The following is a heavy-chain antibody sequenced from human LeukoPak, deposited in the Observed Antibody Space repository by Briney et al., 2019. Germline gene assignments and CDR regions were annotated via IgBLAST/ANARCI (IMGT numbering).Heavy chain of an antibody. CDR1: GGSFSGYY. J-gene: IGHJ4*02. V-gene: IGHV4-34*01. CDR3: ASTLGAGPYYFDY. CDR2: INHSGST. Sequence: SETLSLTCAVYGGSFSGYYWSWIRQPPGKGLEWIGEINHSGSTNYNPSLKSRVTISVDTSKNQFSLKLSSVTAADTAVYYCASTLGAGPYYFDYWGQGTLVTVSS. D-gene: IGHD1-26*01.